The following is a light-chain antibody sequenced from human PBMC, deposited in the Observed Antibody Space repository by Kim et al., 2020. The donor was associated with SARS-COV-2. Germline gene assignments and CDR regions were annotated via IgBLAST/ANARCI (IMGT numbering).Light chain of an antibody. J-gene: IGKJ2*01. V-gene: IGKV1-5*03. Sequence: ASVGDRVTITCRASQSISNWLAWYQQKPAKAPKLLIYKASSLERGVPSRFSGSGSGTEFILTITNLQPDDFATYYCQEYTGPSTTFGQGTKVDIK. CDR3: QEYTGPSTT. CDR1: QSISNW. CDR2: KAS.